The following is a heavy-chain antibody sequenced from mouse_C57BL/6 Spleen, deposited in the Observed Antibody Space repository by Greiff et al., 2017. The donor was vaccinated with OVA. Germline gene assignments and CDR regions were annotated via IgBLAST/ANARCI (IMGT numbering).Heavy chain of an antibody. CDR1: GYSITSGYY. V-gene: IGHV3-6*01. Sequence: EVQLQESGPGLVKPSQSLSLTCSVTGYSITSGYYWNWIRQFPGNKLEWMGYISYDGSNNYNPSLKNRISITRDTSKNQFLLKLNSVTTEDTATYYCARPSYYYGSSHWYFDVWGTGTTVTVSS. J-gene: IGHJ1*03. D-gene: IGHD1-1*01. CDR3: ARPSYYYGSSHWYFDV. CDR2: ISYDGSN.